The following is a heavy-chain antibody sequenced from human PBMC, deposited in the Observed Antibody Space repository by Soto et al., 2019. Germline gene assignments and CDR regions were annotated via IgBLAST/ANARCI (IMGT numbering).Heavy chain of an antibody. CDR2: IIPIFGTA. CDR3: ARGLSSGWYRNRWYFDY. Sequence: QVQLVQSGAEVRKPGSSVKVSCKASGGTFSSYAISWVRQAPGQGLEWMGGIIPIFGTANYAQKFQGRVTITADESTSTAYMELSRLRSEDTAVYYCARGLSSGWYRNRWYFDYWGQGTLVTVSS. V-gene: IGHV1-69*01. CDR1: GGTFSSYA. J-gene: IGHJ4*02. D-gene: IGHD6-19*01.